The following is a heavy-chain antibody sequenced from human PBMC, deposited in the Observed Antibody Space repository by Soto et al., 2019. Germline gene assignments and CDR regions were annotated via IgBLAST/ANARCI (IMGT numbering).Heavy chain of an antibody. J-gene: IGHJ6*02. CDR3: ARDRVLGITGTEAYYYYTMDV. V-gene: IGHV4-34*01. Sequence: LETLCLTCAVYGGSFSYYYVTWIRQPPGKGLEWIGEINHSGSTNYNPSLKSRVTISVDTSKNQFSLKLSSVTAADSAVYFCARDRVLGITGTEAYYYYTMDVWGQGTTVTVSS. CDR1: GGSFSYYY. CDR2: INHSGST. D-gene: IGHD1-7*01.